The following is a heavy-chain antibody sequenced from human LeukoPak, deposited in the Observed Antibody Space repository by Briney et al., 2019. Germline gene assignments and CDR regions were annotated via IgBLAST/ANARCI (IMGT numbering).Heavy chain of an antibody. J-gene: IGHJ6*02. CDR3: ARGEKYYDFWSGYYNYYYGMDV. CDR2: IYTSGST. D-gene: IGHD3-3*01. Sequence: SETLSLTCTVSGGSISSYYWSWIRQPAGKGLEWIGRIYTSGSTNYNPSLKSRVTMSVDTSKNQFSLKLSSVTAADTAVYYCARGEKYYDFWSGYYNYYYGMDVWGQGTTVTVSS. V-gene: IGHV4-4*07. CDR1: GGSISSYY.